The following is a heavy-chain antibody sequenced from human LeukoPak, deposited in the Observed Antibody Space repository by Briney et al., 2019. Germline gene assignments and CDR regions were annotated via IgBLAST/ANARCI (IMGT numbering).Heavy chain of an antibody. J-gene: IGHJ4*02. Sequence: GGSLRLSCATSIFTFSSYEMNWVRQAPGKGLEWVSYISSSGTTMYYADSVKGRFTISRDNARKSLYLQMNSLRAEDTAIYYCARAGEYCSGTSCYVAHYWGRGTLVTVSS. D-gene: IGHD2-2*01. V-gene: IGHV3-48*03. CDR2: ISSSGTTM. CDR1: IFTFSSYE. CDR3: ARAGEYCSGTSCYVAHY.